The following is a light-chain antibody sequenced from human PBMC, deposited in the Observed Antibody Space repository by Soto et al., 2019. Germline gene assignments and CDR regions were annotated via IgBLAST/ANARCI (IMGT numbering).Light chain of an antibody. V-gene: IGKV3-20*01. J-gene: IGKJ1*01. CDR1: QSVNRNF. CDR2: GVS. CDR3: QQYIASPRT. Sequence: EIIVTQSPGTLALSPGDGATLSCRDGQSVNRNFLAWYHQRPGQPPRLLIYGVSNRASGVPDRFSGDGSGTEFTLTIGRLDPDDFGVYYCQQYIASPRTFGQGTRVEVK.